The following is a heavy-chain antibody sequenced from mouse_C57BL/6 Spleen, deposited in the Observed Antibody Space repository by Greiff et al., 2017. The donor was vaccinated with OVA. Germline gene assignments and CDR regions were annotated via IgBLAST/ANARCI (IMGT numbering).Heavy chain of an antibody. CDR2: IWTGGGT. D-gene: IGHD2-2*01. V-gene: IGHV2-9-1*01. CDR1: GFSLTSYA. CDR3: ARDRTMVTTGAMDY. J-gene: IGHJ4*01. Sequence: QVQLKQSGPGLVAPSQSLSITCTVSGFSLTSYAISWVRQPPGKGLEWLGVIWTGGGTNYNSALKSRLSISKDNSKSQVFLKMNSLQTDDTARYYCARDRTMVTTGAMDYWGQGTSVTVSS.